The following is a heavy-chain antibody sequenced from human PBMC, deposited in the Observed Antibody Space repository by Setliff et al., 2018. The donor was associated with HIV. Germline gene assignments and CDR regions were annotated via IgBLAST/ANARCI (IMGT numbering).Heavy chain of an antibody. Sequence: PGESLKISCKGSGYTFTSYWIGWVRQMPGKGLEWMGIIYPGDSDSRYSPSFRGQVTISADKSTTTAYLDWARLKASDTAMYYCVSSKGAAAGYIDHWGQGTLVTVSS. J-gene: IGHJ5*02. D-gene: IGHD6-13*01. CDR2: IYPGDSDS. V-gene: IGHV5-51*01. CDR1: GYTFTSYW. CDR3: VSSKGAAAGYIDH.